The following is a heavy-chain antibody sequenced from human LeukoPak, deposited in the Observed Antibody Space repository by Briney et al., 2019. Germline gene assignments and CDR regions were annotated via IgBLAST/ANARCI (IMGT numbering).Heavy chain of an antibody. D-gene: IGHD3-9*01. J-gene: IGHJ3*02. V-gene: IGHV3-74*01. CDR2: ISTDGTST. Sequence: GGSLRLSCAASGFTFSTSWMHGVRQAPGKGLVWVSRISTDGTSTNYADSVKGRFTISRDNGNNTLYLQMNSLRAEDTAVYYCARTIGSKNAFDIWGQGTMVTVSS. CDR3: ARTIGSKNAFDI. CDR1: GFTFSTSW.